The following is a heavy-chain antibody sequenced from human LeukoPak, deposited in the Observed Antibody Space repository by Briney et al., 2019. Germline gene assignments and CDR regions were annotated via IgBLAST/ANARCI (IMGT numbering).Heavy chain of an antibody. CDR1: GGSFSGYY. Sequence: PSETLSLTCAVYGGSFSGYYWSWIRQPPGKGLEWIGSIDHSGSTYYNPSLKSRVTISVDTSKNQFSLKLSSLTAADTAVYYCVRDRGGNYYFDYWGQGTLVTVSS. D-gene: IGHD4-23*01. CDR3: VRDRGGNYYFDY. J-gene: IGHJ4*02. CDR2: IDHSGST. V-gene: IGHV4-34*01.